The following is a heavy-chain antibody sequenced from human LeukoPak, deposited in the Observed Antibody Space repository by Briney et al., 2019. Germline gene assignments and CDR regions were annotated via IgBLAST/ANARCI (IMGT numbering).Heavy chain of an antibody. D-gene: IGHD2-2*02. CDR1: GYTFTSYA. Sequence: ASVKVSCKASGYTFTSYAMHWVRQAPGQRLEWMGWINAGNGNTKYSQKFQGRITITRDTSASTAYMELSSLRSEDTAVYYCARPKYQLLYCFGYWGQGTLVTVSS. V-gene: IGHV1-3*01. CDR3: ARPKYQLLYCFGY. J-gene: IGHJ4*02. CDR2: INAGNGNT.